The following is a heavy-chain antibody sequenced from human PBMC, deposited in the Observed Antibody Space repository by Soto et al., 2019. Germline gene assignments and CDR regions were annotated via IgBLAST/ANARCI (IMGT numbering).Heavy chain of an antibody. D-gene: IGHD3-9*01. CDR3: TTGIYYDILTGYHNVAY. V-gene: IGHV3-15*01. CDR2: IKSKTDGGTA. Sequence: PVGSLRLSCVASGFNLSHPWMTWVRQAAGKGLEWVGRIKSKTDGGTADYAAPGKGRATISRDDSKNTVYLQMNTLKTEDTAVYYCTTGIYYDILTGYHNVAYCGQRALVTVSS. J-gene: IGHJ4*02. CDR1: GFNLSHPW.